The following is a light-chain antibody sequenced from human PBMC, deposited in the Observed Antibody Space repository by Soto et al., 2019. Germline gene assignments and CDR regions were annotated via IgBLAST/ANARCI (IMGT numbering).Light chain of an antibody. CDR2: GAS. V-gene: IGKV3-20*01. CDR1: QSVNSDY. CDR3: QQYSDFPMT. J-gene: IGKJ5*01. Sequence: EIVLTQSPGTLSLSPGERATLSCRASQSVNSDYLAWYQQKPGQDPRLLIYGASRRATGIPDRFSGSASGTYFNITISRLEPDYFAVYLCQQYSDFPMTFVPGTRRE.